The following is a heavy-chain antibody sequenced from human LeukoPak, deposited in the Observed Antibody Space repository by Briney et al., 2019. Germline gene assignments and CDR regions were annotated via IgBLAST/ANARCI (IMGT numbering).Heavy chain of an antibody. CDR2: INPNSGGT. CDR3: ARHRITGTTHAWIDP. J-gene: IGHJ5*02. Sequence: ASVKVSCKASGYTFTGYYMHWVRQAPGQGLEWMGWINPNSGGTNYAQKFQGRVTMTRDTSISTAYMELSRLRSDDTAVYYCARHRITGTTHAWIDPWGQGTLVTVSS. CDR1: GYTFTGYY. V-gene: IGHV1-2*02. D-gene: IGHD1-20*01.